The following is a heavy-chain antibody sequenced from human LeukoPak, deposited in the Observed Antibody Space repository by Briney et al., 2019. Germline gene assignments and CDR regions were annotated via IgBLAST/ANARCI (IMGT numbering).Heavy chain of an antibody. D-gene: IGHD2-2*01. CDR2: INPSGGST. Sequence: ASVKVSCKASGYTFTGYYMHWVRQAPGQGLEWMGIINPSGGSTSYAQKFQGRVTMTRDMSTSTVYMELSSLRSEDTAVYYCARDIGYVAFDIWGQGTMVTVSS. J-gene: IGHJ3*02. CDR1: GYTFTGYY. V-gene: IGHV1-46*01. CDR3: ARDIGYVAFDI.